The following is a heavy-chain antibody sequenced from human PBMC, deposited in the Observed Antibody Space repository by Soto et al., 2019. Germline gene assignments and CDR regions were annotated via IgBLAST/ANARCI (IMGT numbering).Heavy chain of an antibody. D-gene: IGHD3-10*01. V-gene: IGHV1-24*01. Sequence: GASVKVSCKVSGYTLTELSMHWVRQAPGKGLEWMGGFDPEDGETIYAQKFQGRVTMTEDTSTDTAYMELSSLRSEDTAVYYCAREYYYGSGRPGYYYYGMDVWGQGTTVTVSS. CDR3: AREYYYGSGRPGYYYYGMDV. CDR2: FDPEDGET. CDR1: GYTLTELS. J-gene: IGHJ6*02.